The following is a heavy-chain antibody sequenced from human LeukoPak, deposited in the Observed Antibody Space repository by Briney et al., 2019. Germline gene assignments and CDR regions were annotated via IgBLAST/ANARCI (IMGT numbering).Heavy chain of an antibody. CDR1: GYSFTSYG. D-gene: IGHD2-15*01. V-gene: IGHV1-18*01. CDR2: VSAYNRNT. J-gene: IGHJ5*02. Sequence: ASEKVSCKASGYSFTSYGISWVRQAPGQGIESIGWVSAYNRNTNYAQKLQGRVTMTTDTSTSTAYMELRSLRSDDTAVYYCARAHEGIGYCSGGSCGSNWFDPWGQGTLVTVSS. CDR3: ARAHEGIGYCSGGSCGSNWFDP.